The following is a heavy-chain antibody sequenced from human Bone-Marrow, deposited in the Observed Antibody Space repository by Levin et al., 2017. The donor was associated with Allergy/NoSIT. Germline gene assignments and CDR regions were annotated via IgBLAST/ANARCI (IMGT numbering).Heavy chain of an antibody. J-gene: IGHJ3*02. V-gene: IGHV3-21*01. CDR1: GFTFSSYS. Sequence: GESLKISCAASGFTFSSYSMNWVRQAPGKGLEWVSSISSSSSYIYYADSVKGRFTISRDNAKNSLYLQMNSLRAEDTAVYYCARGSGELLRDAFDIWGQGTMVTVSS. CDR2: ISSSSSYI. D-gene: IGHD1-26*01. CDR3: ARGSGELLRDAFDI.